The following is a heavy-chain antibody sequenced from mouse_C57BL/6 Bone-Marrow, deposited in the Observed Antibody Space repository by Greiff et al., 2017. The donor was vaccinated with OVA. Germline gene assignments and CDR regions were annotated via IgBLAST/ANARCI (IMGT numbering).Heavy chain of an antibody. V-gene: IGHV1-64*01. CDR2: IHPNSGGT. Sequence: QVQLQQPGPELVKPGASVKLSCKASGYTFTSYWMHWVKQRPGQGLEWIGMIHPNSGGTNYNEKFKSKATLTVDKSSSTAYMQISSLTSQDSVVYDCSRWGTYYSNYEGAWFAYWGQGTLVTVSA. D-gene: IGHD2-5*01. CDR3: SRWGTYYSNYEGAWFAY. CDR1: GYTFTSYW. J-gene: IGHJ3*01.